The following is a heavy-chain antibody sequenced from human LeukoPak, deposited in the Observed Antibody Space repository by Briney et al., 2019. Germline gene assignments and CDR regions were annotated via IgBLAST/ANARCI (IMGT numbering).Heavy chain of an antibody. CDR1: GFTVSNSY. CDR3: VRDRGFYDTSPPD. Sequence: GGSLRLSCAASGFTVSNSYLNWVRQAPGKGLEWVSVIYTDGSTFYAGSVKGRFTISRDNSKNTLYLQMSSLRAEDTAVYYCVRDRGFYDTSPPDWGQGTLVTVSS. J-gene: IGHJ4*02. D-gene: IGHD3-22*01. CDR2: IYTDGST. V-gene: IGHV3-53*01.